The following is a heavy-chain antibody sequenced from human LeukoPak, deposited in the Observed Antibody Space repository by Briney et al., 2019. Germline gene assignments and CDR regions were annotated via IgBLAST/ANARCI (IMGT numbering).Heavy chain of an antibody. CDR3: AREKIAVAGIVYYFYGMDV. D-gene: IGHD6-19*01. V-gene: IGHV4-34*01. CDR1: GGSFSGYY. Sequence: PSETLSLTCAVYGGSFSGYYWSWVRQPPGKGLEWIGEINHSGSTNYNPSLKSRLTISVDTSMSQFSLKLSSVTAADTALYYCAREKIAVAGIVYYFYGMDVWGQGTTVTVSS. CDR2: INHSGST. J-gene: IGHJ6*02.